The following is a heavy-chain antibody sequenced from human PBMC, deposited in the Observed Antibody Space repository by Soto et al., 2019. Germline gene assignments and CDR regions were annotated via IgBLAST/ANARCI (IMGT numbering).Heavy chain of an antibody. CDR2: ISGSGGST. CDR3: EKDLRRVAVAH. J-gene: IGHJ4*02. D-gene: IGHD6-19*01. CDR1: GFTFSSYA. V-gene: IGHV3-23*01. Sequence: VRSRRLSCAASGFTFSSYAMSWVRQAPGKGLEWVSAISGSGGSTYYADSVKGRFTISRNNSKNTLYLQMNSLRAEDTAVYYCEKDLRRVAVAHWGQGPLVNVS.